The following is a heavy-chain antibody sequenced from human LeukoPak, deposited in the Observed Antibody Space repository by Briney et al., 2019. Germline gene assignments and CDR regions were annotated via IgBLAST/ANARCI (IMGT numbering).Heavy chain of an antibody. D-gene: IGHD3-22*01. J-gene: IGHJ4*02. CDR2: ISYDGSNK. V-gene: IGHV3-30*03. Sequence: GGSLRLSCAASGFTFSSYGMHWVRQAPGKGLEWVAVISYDGSNKYYADSVKGRFTISRDNSKNTLYLQMNSLRAEETGVYYCARDSPPYDSSGYSPFDYWGQGTLVTVSS. CDR3: ARDSPPYDSSGYSPFDY. CDR1: GFTFSSYG.